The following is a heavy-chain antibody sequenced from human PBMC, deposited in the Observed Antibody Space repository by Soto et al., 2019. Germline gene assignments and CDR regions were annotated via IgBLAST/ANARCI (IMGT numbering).Heavy chain of an antibody. CDR1: GYTFTSYA. CDR2: INAGNGNT. J-gene: IGHJ5*02. Sequence: ASVKVSCKASGYTFTSYAMHWVRQAPGQRLEWMGWINAGNGNTKYSQKFQGRVTITRDTSASTAYMELSSLRSEDTAVYYCARDGFFGVVIPSNWFDPWGQGTRVTVAS. D-gene: IGHD3-3*01. V-gene: IGHV1-3*01. CDR3: ARDGFFGVVIPSNWFDP.